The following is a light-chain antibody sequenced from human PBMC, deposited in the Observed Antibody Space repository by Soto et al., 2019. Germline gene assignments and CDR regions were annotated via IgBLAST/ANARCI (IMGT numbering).Light chain of an antibody. J-gene: IGKJ4*01. V-gene: IGKV3-20*01. CDR3: QQYGAYPLT. CDR2: GVS. CDR1: QSVRSTY. Sequence: IVLTQSPGTLSLSPGERATLSCRASQSVRSTYLAWYQQKPGLAPRLLIFGVSNRATGIPDRFSGSGSGTDFTLTISRLEPEDFAVYYCQQYGAYPLTFGGGTRVEIK.